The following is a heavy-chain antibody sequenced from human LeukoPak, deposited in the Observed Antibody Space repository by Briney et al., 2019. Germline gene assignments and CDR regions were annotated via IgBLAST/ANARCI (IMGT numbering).Heavy chain of an antibody. D-gene: IGHD3-22*01. CDR1: GGSISSYY. CDR3: AREGADSSGYYSFDY. J-gene: IGHJ4*02. V-gene: IGHV4-59*01. Sequence: SETLSLTCTDSGGSISSYYWSWIRQPPGKGLEWIGYIYYSGSTNYNPSLKSRVTTSVDTSKNQFSLKLSSVTAADTAVYYCAREGADSSGYYSFDYWGQGTLVTVSS. CDR2: IYYSGST.